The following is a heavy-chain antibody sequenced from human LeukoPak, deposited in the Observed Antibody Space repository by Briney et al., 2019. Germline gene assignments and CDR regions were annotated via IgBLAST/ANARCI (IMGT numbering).Heavy chain of an antibody. CDR1: GGSFSGYY. Sequence: PSETLSLTCAVYGGSFSGYYWSWIRQPPGKGLEWIGEINHSGSTNYNPSLKSRVTISVDTSKNQFSLKLSSVTAADTAVYCCARGPGLRDYYDSSGYFGYWGQGTLVTVSS. CDR3: ARGPGLRDYYDSSGYFGY. J-gene: IGHJ4*02. D-gene: IGHD3-22*01. CDR2: INHSGST. V-gene: IGHV4-34*01.